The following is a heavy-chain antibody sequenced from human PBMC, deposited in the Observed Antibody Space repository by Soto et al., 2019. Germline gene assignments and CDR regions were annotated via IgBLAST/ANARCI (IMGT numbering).Heavy chain of an antibody. J-gene: IGHJ3*02. CDR3: ARHVQWLVQFDI. V-gene: IGHV3-23*01. CDR1: GFTFSSYA. D-gene: IGHD6-19*01. Sequence: PGGSPRLSCAASGFTFSSYAMSWVRQAPGKGLEWVSAISGSGGSTYYADSVKGRFTISRDNSKNTLYLQMNSLRAEDTAVYYWARHVQWLVQFDIWGQGTMVTVSS. CDR2: ISGSGGST.